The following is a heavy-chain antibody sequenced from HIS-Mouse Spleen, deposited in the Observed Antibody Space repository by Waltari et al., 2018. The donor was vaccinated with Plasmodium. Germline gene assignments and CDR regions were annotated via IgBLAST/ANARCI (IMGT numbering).Heavy chain of an antibody. Sequence: QVQLVQSGAEVKKPGASVKVSCKASGYTFTGYYMHWVRQAPRQGLEWMGWIKPNSGGTNYAQKFQGRVTMTRDTSISTAYMELSRLRSDDTAVYYCARVLGYKAAAGTFVEYFQHWGQGTLVTVSS. D-gene: IGHD6-13*01. CDR3: ARVLGYKAAAGTFVEYFQH. CDR2: IKPNSGGT. J-gene: IGHJ1*01. CDR1: GYTFTGYY. V-gene: IGHV1-2*02.